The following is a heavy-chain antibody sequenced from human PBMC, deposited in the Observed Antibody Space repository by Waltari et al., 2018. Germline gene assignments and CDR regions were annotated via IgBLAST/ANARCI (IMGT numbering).Heavy chain of an antibody. Sequence: EVQLVESGGGLVQPGGSLRLSCAAAGFTFRSYWMSWVRQAPGKGLEWVDNIKQDGSEKYYVDSVKGRFTISRDNAKNSLYLQMNSLRAEDTAVYYCARIAAAGFDYWGQGTLVTVSS. CDR3: ARIAAAGFDY. V-gene: IGHV3-7*04. CDR1: GFTFRSYW. J-gene: IGHJ4*02. CDR2: IKQDGSEK. D-gene: IGHD6-13*01.